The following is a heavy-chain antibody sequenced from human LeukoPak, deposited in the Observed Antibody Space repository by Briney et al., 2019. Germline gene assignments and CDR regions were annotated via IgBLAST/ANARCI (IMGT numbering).Heavy chain of an antibody. CDR2: IYYSGST. CDR3: ARDRDYDSRTFDY. J-gene: IGHJ4*02. D-gene: IGHD3-22*01. CDR1: GGSISSSSYY. Sequence: SETLSLTCTVSGGSISSSSYYWGWIRQPPGKGLEWIGSIYYSGSTYYNPSLKSRVTISVDTSKNQFSLKLSSVTAADTAVYYCARDRDYDSRTFDYWGQGTLVTVSS. V-gene: IGHV4-39*07.